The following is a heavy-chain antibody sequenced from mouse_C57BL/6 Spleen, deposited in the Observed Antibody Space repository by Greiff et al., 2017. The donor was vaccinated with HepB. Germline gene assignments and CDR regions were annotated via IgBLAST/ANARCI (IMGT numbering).Heavy chain of an antibody. CDR3: FYYGNFTFAY. CDR1: GYTFTSYW. CDR2: IDPSDSYT. J-gene: IGHJ3*01. D-gene: IGHD2-1*01. V-gene: IGHV1-59*01. Sequence: QVQLQQPGAELVRPGTSVKLSCKASGYTFTSYWMHWVKQRPGQGLEWIGVIDPSDSYTNYNQKFKGKATLTVDTSSSTAYMQLSSLTSEDSAVYYCFYYGNFTFAYWGQGTLVTVSA.